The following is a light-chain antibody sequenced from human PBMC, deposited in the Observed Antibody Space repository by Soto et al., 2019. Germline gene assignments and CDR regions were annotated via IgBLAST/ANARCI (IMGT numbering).Light chain of an antibody. V-gene: IGLV4-69*01. CDR1: SGHSSYA. J-gene: IGLJ2*01. CDR2: LNSDGSH. Sequence: QLVLTQSPSASASLGASVKRTCTLSSGHSSYAIAWHQQQPEKGPRYLMRLNSDGSHSRGDGIPDRFSGSSSGAERYLTISRLQSEDEADYYCQTWDAGIRVFGGGTKLTVL. CDR3: QTWDAGIRV.